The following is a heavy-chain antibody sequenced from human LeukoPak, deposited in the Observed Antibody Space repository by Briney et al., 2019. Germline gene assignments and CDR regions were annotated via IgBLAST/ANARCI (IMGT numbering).Heavy chain of an antibody. CDR3: ARGQWLLYYFDY. J-gene: IGHJ4*02. CDR1: GFTVSSNQ. Sequence: GGSLRLSCAASGFTVSSNQMSWVRQAPGKGLEWVSVIYSGGTTYYADSVKGRFTISRDNAKNSLYLQMNSLRAEDTALYYCARGQWLLYYFDYWGQGTLVTVSS. V-gene: IGHV3-53*01. CDR2: IYSGGTT. D-gene: IGHD6-19*01.